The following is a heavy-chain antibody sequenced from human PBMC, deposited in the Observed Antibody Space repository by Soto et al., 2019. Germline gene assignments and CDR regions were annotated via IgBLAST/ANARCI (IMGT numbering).Heavy chain of an antibody. CDR2: INPSGGST. J-gene: IGHJ6*02. CDR1: VYTFTSYY. V-gene: IGHV1-46*01. CDR3: ARVTSPHYYYYGMDV. Sequence: ASVKVSCKASVYTFTSYYMHWVRQAPGQGLEWMGIINPSGGSTSYAQKFQGRVTMTRDTSTSTVYMELSSLRSEDTAVYYCARVTSPHYYYYGMDVWGQGTTVTVSS.